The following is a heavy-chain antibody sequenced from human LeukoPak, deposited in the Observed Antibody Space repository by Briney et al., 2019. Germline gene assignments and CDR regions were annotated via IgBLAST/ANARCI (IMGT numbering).Heavy chain of an antibody. Sequence: GGSLRLSCAASGFTFSSYAMSWVRQAPGKGPEWVSAISGSGGSTYYADSVKGRFTISRDNSENTLYLQMNSLRAEDTAVYYCAKSLDYSSSWYVGYWGQGTLVTVSS. V-gene: IGHV3-23*01. CDR3: AKSLDYSSSWYVGY. J-gene: IGHJ4*02. CDR1: GFTFSSYA. D-gene: IGHD6-13*01. CDR2: ISGSGGST.